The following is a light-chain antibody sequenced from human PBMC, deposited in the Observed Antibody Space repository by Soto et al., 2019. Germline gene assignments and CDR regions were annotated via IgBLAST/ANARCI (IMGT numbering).Light chain of an antibody. V-gene: IGLV2-14*01. CDR1: SSDVVGYNY. CDR2: DVS. Sequence: QSVLTQPASVSGSPGQSITISCTGTSSDVVGYNYVSWYQQHPGKAPKLMIYDVSNRPSGVSNRFSGSKSGNTASLTISGLQAEDEADYYCSSYTSSSTLLYVFGPGTMVTVL. J-gene: IGLJ1*01. CDR3: SSYTSSSTLLYV.